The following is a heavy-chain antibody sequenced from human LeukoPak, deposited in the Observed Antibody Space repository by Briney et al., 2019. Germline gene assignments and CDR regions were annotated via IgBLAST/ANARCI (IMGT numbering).Heavy chain of an antibody. D-gene: IGHD5-24*01. Sequence: ASVKVSCKASGYTFTSYYMHWVRQAPGEGLEWMGIINPNGGSANYAQKFQGRVTMTRNTSISTAYMELSSLRSEDTAVYYCARAPPSDGYNLDYWGQGTLVTVSS. V-gene: IGHV1-46*01. CDR1: GYTFTSYY. CDR3: ARAPPSDGYNLDY. CDR2: INPNGGSA. J-gene: IGHJ4*02.